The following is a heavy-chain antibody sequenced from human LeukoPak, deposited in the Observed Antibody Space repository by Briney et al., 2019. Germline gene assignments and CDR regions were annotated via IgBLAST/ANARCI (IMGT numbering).Heavy chain of an antibody. J-gene: IGHJ3*02. CDR1: GYTFTYYG. V-gene: IGHV1-18*01. Sequence: GASVKVSCKASGYTFTYYGITWVRQAPGQGLEWMGWISPYNGNTDYAPKLQGRVTMTTDTSTSTAYMELRSLRSDDTAIYYCARVVWDLSNGFDIWGQGTMVTVSS. D-gene: IGHD1-26*01. CDR2: ISPYNGNT. CDR3: ARVVWDLSNGFDI.